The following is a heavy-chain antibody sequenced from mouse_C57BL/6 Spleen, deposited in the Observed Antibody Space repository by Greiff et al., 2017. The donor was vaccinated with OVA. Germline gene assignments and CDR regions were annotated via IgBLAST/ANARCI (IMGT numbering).Heavy chain of an antibody. J-gene: IGHJ3*01. V-gene: IGHV1-39*01. D-gene: IGHD1-1*01. Sequence: VQLQQSGPELVKPGASVKISCKASGYSFTDYNMNWVKQSNGKSLEWIGVINPNYGTTSYNQKFKGKATLTVDQSSSTAYMQLNSLTSEDSAVYYCARGTFTTVVAKDFAYWGQGTLVTVSA. CDR1: GYSFTDYN. CDR3: ARGTFTTVVAKDFAY. CDR2: INPNYGTT.